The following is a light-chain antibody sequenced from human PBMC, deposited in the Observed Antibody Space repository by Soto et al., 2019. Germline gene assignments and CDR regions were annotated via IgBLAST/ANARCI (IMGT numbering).Light chain of an antibody. V-gene: IGKV3-11*01. CDR3: QQRSNWPLT. J-gene: IGKJ4*01. CDR2: DAS. CDR1: QRIGYY. Sequence: EIVLTQSPATPSLSPGARATLSCRASQRIGYYLAWYQQKPGQAPRLLIYDASNRATGIPARFSGSGSETDFTLTISSLEPEDFAVYYCQQRSNWPLTFGVGTKVEIK.